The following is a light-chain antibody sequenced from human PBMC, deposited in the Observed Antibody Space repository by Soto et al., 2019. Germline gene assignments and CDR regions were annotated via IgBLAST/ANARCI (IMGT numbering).Light chain of an antibody. V-gene: IGKV2-28*01. CDR1: QSLLHRNGYNY. Sequence: IVMTQSPLSLPVTPGEPASISCRSSQSLLHRNGYNYLDWYLQKPGQSPQLLIYLGSNRASGVPDRFSGSGSGTDFTLKISRVEAEDVGVYYCTQGLQTPLTFGGGNKVEIK. CDR2: LGS. CDR3: TQGLQTPLT. J-gene: IGKJ4*01.